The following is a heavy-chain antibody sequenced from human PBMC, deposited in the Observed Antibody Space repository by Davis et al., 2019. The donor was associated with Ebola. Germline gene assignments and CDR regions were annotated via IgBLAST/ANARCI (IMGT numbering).Heavy chain of an antibody. J-gene: IGHJ6*03. CDR1: GYSFTSYW. CDR3: ARRGGDYYGSGRHDSSWGYYYYYYMDV. Sequence: GESLKISCKGSGYSFTSYWISWVRQMPGKGLEWMGRIDPSDSYTNYSPSFQGHVTISADKSISTAYLQWSSLKASDTAMYYCARRGGDYYGSGRHDSSWGYYYYYYMDVWGKGTTVTVSS. D-gene: IGHD3-10*01. CDR2: IDPSDSYT. V-gene: IGHV5-10-1*01.